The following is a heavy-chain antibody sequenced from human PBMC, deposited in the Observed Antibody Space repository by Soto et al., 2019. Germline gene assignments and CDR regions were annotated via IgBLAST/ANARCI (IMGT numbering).Heavy chain of an antibody. CDR1: GYTFTSYA. Sequence: QVQLVQSGAEEKKPGASVKVSCKASGYTFTSYAMHWVRQAPGQRLEWMGWINAGNGNTKYSQKFQGRVTITRDTSASTAYMELSSMRSEDTAVYYCARGIAPYYFDYWGQGTLVTVSS. CDR3: ARGIAPYYFDY. V-gene: IGHV1-3*05. CDR2: INAGNGNT. J-gene: IGHJ4*02. D-gene: IGHD6-13*01.